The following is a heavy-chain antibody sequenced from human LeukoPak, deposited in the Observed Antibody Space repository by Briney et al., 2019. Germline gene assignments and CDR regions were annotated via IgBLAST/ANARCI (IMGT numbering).Heavy chain of an antibody. J-gene: IGHJ4*02. V-gene: IGHV3-13*04. D-gene: IGHD3-22*01. CDR3: AKSGDSSGYYSGYFDY. CDR2: IGTAGDT. CDR1: VFTFSSYD. Sequence: GGSLRLSCVASVFTFSSYDMHWLRQATGKGLEWVSAIGTAGDTYYPGSVKGRFTISRENAKNSLYLQMNSLRAGDTAVYYCAKSGDSSGYYSGYFDYWGQGTLVTVSS.